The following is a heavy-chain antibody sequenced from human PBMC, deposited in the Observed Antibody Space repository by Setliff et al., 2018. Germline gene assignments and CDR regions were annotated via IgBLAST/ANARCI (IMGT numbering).Heavy chain of an antibody. CDR1: GGSISSSSYY. J-gene: IGHJ3*02. D-gene: IGHD1-26*01. CDR3: ARRIRSGSYWSGAFDI. CDR2: IYYSGST. Sequence: SETLSLTCTVSGGSISSSSYYWGWIRQPPGKGLEWIGSIYYSGSTYYNPSLKSRVTISVDTSKNQFSLKLSSVTAADTAVYYCARRIRSGSYWSGAFDIWGQGTMVTVS. V-gene: IGHV4-39*01.